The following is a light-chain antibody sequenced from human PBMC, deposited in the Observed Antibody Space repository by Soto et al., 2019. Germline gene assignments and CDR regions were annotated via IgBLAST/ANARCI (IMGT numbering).Light chain of an antibody. CDR2: EVN. V-gene: IGLV2-8*01. CDR1: NNDIGGYTY. CDR3: QSYDGHNGDVI. J-gene: IGLJ2*01. Sequence: QSALTQPPSASGSPGQSVTISCTGTNNDIGGYTYVSWYQQLPGKAPKLMIYEVNKRPSGIPDRFSGSKSGNTASLTVSGLQPEDEADYYCQSYDGHNGDVIFGGGTQLTVL.